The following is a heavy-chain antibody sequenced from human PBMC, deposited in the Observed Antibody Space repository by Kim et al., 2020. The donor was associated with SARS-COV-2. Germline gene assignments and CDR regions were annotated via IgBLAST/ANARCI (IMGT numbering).Heavy chain of an antibody. Sequence: ASVKVSCKASGYTFTNYDINWVRQATGQGLEWMGWMNPISGSTGFALRFQGRVTMTRNTSISTAYMELSSLTSEDTAVYYYARAIEGLNPDGPRPRSTPALWGQGTPDTFSS. V-gene: IGHV1-8*01. CDR3: ARAIEGLNPDGPRPRSTPAL. J-gene: IGHJ4*02. CDR1: GYTFTNYD. D-gene: IGHD1-1*01. CDR2: MNPISGST.